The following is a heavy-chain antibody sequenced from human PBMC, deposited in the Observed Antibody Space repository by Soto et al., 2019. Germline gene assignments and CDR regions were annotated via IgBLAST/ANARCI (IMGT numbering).Heavy chain of an antibody. Sequence: ETLSLSCAASGFTFSSYSMNWVRQAPGKGLEWVSSISSSSSYIYYADSVKGRFTISRDNAKNSLYLQMNSLRAEDTAVYYCASIDTYYDILTGYTDYWGQGTLVTVSS. CDR1: GFTFSSYS. J-gene: IGHJ4*02. CDR2: ISSSSSYI. CDR3: ASIDTYYDILTGYTDY. D-gene: IGHD3-9*01. V-gene: IGHV3-21*01.